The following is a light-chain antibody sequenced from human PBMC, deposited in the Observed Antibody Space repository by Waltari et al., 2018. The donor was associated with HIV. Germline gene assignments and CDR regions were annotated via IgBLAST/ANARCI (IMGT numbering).Light chain of an antibody. CDR2: GVN. CDR1: TSDIGLSDL. CDR3: SSYTDSDSLL. V-gene: IGLV2-14*01. J-gene: IGLJ2*01. Sequence: QSALTQPASVSGSPGQSITISCTGDTSDIGLSDLVSWYHKYPDKAPRLIMYGVNTRPSGISNRFSGSKSGNTASLTISALQGDDEADYYCSSYTDSDSLLFGGGTKLTVL.